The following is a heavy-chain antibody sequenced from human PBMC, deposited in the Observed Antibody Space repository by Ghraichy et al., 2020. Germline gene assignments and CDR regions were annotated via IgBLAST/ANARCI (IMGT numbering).Heavy chain of an antibody. J-gene: IGHJ5*02. CDR3: ARGPYYDFWSGYSENWFDP. CDR1: GGSFSGYY. V-gene: IGHV4-34*01. CDR2: INHSGST. Sequence: SETLSLTCAVYGGSFSGYYWSWIRQPPGKGLEWIGEINHSGSTNYNPSLKSRGTISVDTSKNQFSLKLTSVTAADKAVYYFARGPYYDFWSGYSENWFDPWGQGTLVTVSS. D-gene: IGHD3-3*01.